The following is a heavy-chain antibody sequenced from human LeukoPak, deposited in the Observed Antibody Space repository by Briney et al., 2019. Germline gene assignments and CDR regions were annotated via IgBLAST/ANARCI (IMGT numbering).Heavy chain of an antibody. CDR2: MYTSGST. V-gene: IGHV4-4*07. CDR1: GGSISSYY. CDR3: ARERVVGSSPD. D-gene: IGHD1-26*01. J-gene: IGHJ4*02. Sequence: PSETLSLTCTVSGGSISSYYWSWIRQPAGKGLEWIGRMYTSGSTNYNPSLKSRVTMSLDTSKNQFSLKLSSVTAADTAVYYCARERVVGSSPDWGQGTLVTVPS.